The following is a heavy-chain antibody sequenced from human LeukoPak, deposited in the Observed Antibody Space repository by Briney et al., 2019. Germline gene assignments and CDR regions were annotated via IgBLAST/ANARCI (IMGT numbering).Heavy chain of an antibody. V-gene: IGHV1-18*04. CDR2: ISAYNGNT. J-gene: IGHJ6*03. CDR1: GYTFTSYY. D-gene: IGHD1-1*01. CDR3: ARFPLDNYYYYMDV. Sequence: AASVKVSCKASGYTFTSYYMHWVRQAPGQGLEWMGWISAYNGNTNYAQKLQGRVTMTTDTSTSTAYMELRSLRSDDTAVYYCARFPLDNYYYYMDVWGKGTTVTVSS.